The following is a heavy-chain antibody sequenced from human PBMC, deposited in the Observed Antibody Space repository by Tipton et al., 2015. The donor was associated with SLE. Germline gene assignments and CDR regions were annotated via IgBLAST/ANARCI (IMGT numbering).Heavy chain of an antibody. CDR2: IYTSGST. J-gene: IGHJ4*02. CDR1: GGSISIYY. V-gene: IGHV4-4*07. CDR3: AREGYSYGPFDY. Sequence: LRLSCTVSGGSISIYYWSWIRQPAEKGLEWIGLIYTSGSTNYNPSLKSRVTMSVDTSTNQFSLKLISVTAADTAVYYCAREGYSYGPFDYWGQGTLVTVSS. D-gene: IGHD5-18*01.